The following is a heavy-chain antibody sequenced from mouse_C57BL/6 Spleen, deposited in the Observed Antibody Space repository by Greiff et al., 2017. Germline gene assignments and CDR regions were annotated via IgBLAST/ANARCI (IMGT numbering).Heavy chain of an antibody. CDR2: INTSTGGT. J-gene: IGHJ4*01. CDR1: GYSFTGYY. D-gene: IGHD5-2*01. V-gene: IGHV1-42*01. CDR3: ARGGNNYAMDY. Sequence: EVQLQQSGPELVKPGASVKISCKASGYSFTGYYMNWVKQSPEKSLEWIGEINTSTGGTTYNQKFKGKATLTVDKSTSTAYMQLKSLTSEDSAVYYCARGGNNYAMDYWGQGTSVTVSS.